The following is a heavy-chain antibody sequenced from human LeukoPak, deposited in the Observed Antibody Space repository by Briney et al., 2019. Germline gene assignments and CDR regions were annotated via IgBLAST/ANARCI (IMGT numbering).Heavy chain of an antibody. J-gene: IGHJ4*02. Sequence: SETLSLTCTVSGGSISGYYWSWIRQPAGKGLEWIGRVYTSGSTNYSPSLKSRVTMSVDTSKNQFSLNLRSVTAADTAVCYCARDRCSSTSCPFDYWGQGTLVTVSS. V-gene: IGHV4-4*07. CDR3: ARDRCSSTSCPFDY. CDR2: VYTSGST. CDR1: GGSISGYY. D-gene: IGHD2-2*01.